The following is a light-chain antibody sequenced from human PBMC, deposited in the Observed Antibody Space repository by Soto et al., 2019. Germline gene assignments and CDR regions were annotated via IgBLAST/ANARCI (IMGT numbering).Light chain of an antibody. J-gene: IGKJ4*01. CDR3: QQRSNWPLT. CDR2: DAS. V-gene: IGKV3-11*01. Sequence: ELMLTPSPSALSLSPGERATLSCRASQSVSSYLAWYQQKPGQAPRLLIYDASNRATGIPARFSGSGSGTDFTLTISSLEPEDFAVYYCQQRSNWPLTFGGGTKVDNK. CDR1: QSVSSY.